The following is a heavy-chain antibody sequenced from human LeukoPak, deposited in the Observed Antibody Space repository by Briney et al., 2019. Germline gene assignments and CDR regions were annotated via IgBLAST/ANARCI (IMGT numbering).Heavy chain of an antibody. D-gene: IGHD3-22*01. V-gene: IGHV1-2*02. CDR2: INPNSGGT. J-gene: IGHJ6*02. Sequence: ASVKVSCKASGYTFTGYYMHWVRQAPGQGLEWMGWINPNSGGTNYAQKFQGRVTMTRDTSISTAYMELSRLRSDDTAVYYCARDALGVYDSSVYGMDVWGQGTTVTVSS. CDR3: ARDALGVYDSSVYGMDV. CDR1: GYTFTGYY.